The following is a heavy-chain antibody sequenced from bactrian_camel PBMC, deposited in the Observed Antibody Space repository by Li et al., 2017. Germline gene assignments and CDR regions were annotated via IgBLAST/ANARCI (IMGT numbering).Heavy chain of an antibody. V-gene: IGHV3S53*01. Sequence: HVQLVESGGGSVQSGGSLRLSCAASGYTYRSICMAWFRQGPGKEREAVAVLDSDRSTFYADSVKGRFTISQDNAKNTVYLQLNSLKTEDMAMYYCANQRHLTKTTTGWRDPVYYYWGQGTQVTVS. CDR2: LDSDRST. CDR1: GYTYRSIC. CDR3: ANQRHLTKTTTGWRDPVYYY. J-gene: IGHJ4*01. D-gene: IGHD5*01.